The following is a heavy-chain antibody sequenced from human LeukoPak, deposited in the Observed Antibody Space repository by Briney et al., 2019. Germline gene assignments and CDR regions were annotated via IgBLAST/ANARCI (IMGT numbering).Heavy chain of an antibody. Sequence: GGSLRLSCAASGFTVSSNYMSWVRQAPGKGLEWVSVIYSGGSTYYADSVKGRFTISRDNSKNTLYLQMNSLRAEDTAVYYCARERLYCSGGSCYRSFDYWGQGTLVIVSS. CDR2: IYSGGST. V-gene: IGHV3-53*01. D-gene: IGHD2-15*01. CDR1: GFTVSSNY. J-gene: IGHJ4*02. CDR3: ARERLYCSGGSCYRSFDY.